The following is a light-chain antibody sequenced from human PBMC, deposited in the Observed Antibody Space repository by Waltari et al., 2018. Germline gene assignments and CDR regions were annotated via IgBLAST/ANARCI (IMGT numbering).Light chain of an antibody. CDR3: QQYYTNPIT. Sequence: DIVMTQSPDSLPVSLGERATINCKSSQSVLYSFNNKNYLACYQHKPGHSPKLLISWASTRESGVPDRFSGSGSGTDFTLTISSLQAEDVAVYYCQQYYTNPITFGPGTKVELK. CDR2: WAS. J-gene: IGKJ3*01. CDR1: QSVLYSFNNKNY. V-gene: IGKV4-1*01.